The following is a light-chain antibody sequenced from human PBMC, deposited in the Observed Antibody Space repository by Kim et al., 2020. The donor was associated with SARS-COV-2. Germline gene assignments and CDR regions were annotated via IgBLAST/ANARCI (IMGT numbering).Light chain of an antibody. J-gene: IGKJ2*01. V-gene: IGKV3-20*01. CDR3: QQYGGSPLYT. Sequence: SQGDRATLSYRARQSVSTSYLSWDHPKRGQAPRLLIYGASSRATGIPVRFSGSGSGTDFTLTISRLETENFAVYYCQQYGGSPLYTCGQGTKLEIK. CDR2: GAS. CDR1: QSVSTSY.